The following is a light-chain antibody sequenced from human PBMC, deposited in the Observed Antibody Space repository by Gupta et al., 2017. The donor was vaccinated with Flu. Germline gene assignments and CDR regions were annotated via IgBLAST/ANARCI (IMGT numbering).Light chain of an antibody. CDR3: QVWDSSFDHPGV. CDR1: NIGSRS. CDR2: DDS. J-gene: IGLJ2*01. V-gene: IGLV3-21*03. Sequence: SYVLTQPPSVSVAPGKTATITCGGNNIGSRSVLWYQQKPGQAPVLVVYDDSDRPSGIPERFSGSNSGNTATLTISRVEAGDEADYYCQVWDSSFDHPGVFGGGTKLTVL.